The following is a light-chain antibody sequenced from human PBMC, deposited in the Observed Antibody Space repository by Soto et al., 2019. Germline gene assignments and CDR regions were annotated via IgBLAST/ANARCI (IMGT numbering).Light chain of an antibody. CDR2: TAS. CDR3: QQTNSFPRT. J-gene: IGKJ1*01. Sequence: DIQMTQSPSSVSASVGDRVSITCRVSQDINSWLAWYQQKPGKAPKLLVSTASTLQSGVPSRFSGSGSGTDFTLTISSLQPEDFATYYCQQTNSFPRTFGQGTKVEI. CDR1: QDINSW. V-gene: IGKV1-12*01.